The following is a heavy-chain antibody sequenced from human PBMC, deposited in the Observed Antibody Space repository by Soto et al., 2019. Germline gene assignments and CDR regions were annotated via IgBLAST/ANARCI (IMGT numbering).Heavy chain of an antibody. Sequence: QVQLVESGGALVQPGGPLKLPFAASGFTFSDYYMSWIRQAPGKGLEWVPHISSSGSTIYYADSVKGRFTISRDNAKNSLYLQMNSLRAEDTAVYYCARVGPPSDVWGQGTTVTVSS. J-gene: IGHJ6*02. CDR1: GFTFSDYY. CDR2: ISSSGSTI. CDR3: ARVGPPSDV. V-gene: IGHV3-11*01.